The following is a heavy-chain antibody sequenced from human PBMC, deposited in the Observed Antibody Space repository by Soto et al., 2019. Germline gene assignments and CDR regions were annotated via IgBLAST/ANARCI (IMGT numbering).Heavy chain of an antibody. Sequence: PGGSLRLSCAASGFSFRGYAMSWVRQAPGKGLEWVSAISDSGGRTYYADSVKGRFTISRDNSKNTLYLQMNSQRAEDTAVYYCAKERTSSGYFDYWGQGTLVTVS. J-gene: IGHJ4*02. CDR3: AKERTSSGYFDY. D-gene: IGHD3-22*01. CDR2: ISDSGGRT. CDR1: GFSFRGYA. V-gene: IGHV3-23*01.